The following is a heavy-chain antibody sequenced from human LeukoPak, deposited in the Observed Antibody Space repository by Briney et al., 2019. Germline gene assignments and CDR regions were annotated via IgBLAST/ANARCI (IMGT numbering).Heavy chain of an antibody. V-gene: IGHV3-30*02. J-gene: IGHJ4*02. CDR1: GFTFSSYG. CDR3: AKDVYGSGSYFDY. CDR2: IRYDGSNK. D-gene: IGHD3-10*01. Sequence: GGSLRLSCAESGFTFSSYGMHWVRQAPGKGLEWVAFIRYDGSNKYYADSVKGRFTISRDNSKNTLYLQMNSLRAEDTAVYYCAKDVYGSGSYFDYWGQGTLVTVSS.